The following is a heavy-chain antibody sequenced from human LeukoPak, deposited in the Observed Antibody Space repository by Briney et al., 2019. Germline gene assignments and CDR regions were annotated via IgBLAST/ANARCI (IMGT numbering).Heavy chain of an antibody. CDR1: GGSISNYY. Sequence: SETLSLTCTVSGGSISNYYWSWIRQPPGKGLEWIGYIYTSGSTNYNPSLKSRVTISVDTSKDQFSLKLSSVTAADTAVYYCARLDYYDSTGLFDPWGQGTLVTVSS. CDR3: ARLDYYDSTGLFDP. CDR2: IYTSGST. D-gene: IGHD3-22*01. J-gene: IGHJ5*02. V-gene: IGHV4-4*09.